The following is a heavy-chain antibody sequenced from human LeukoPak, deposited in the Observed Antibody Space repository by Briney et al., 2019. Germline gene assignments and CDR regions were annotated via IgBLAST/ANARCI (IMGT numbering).Heavy chain of an antibody. CDR1: GYTLTELS. V-gene: IGHV1-24*01. CDR3: ATDGAREYCSGGSCYSH. Sequence: ASVKVSCKVSGYTLTELSIHFVRQAPGKGLEWMGGFDPEDGETIYAQKFQGRVTMTEDTSTDTAYMELSSLRSEDTAVYYCATDGAREYCSGGSCYSHWGQGTLVTVSS. CDR2: FDPEDGET. J-gene: IGHJ4*02. D-gene: IGHD2-15*01.